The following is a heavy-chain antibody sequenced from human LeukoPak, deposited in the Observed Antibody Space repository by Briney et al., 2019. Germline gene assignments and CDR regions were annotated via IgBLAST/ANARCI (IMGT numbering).Heavy chain of an antibody. D-gene: IGHD6-19*01. V-gene: IGHV4-34*01. CDR2: INHSGST. Sequence: PSETLSLTCAVSGVSFSGYYWSWIRQPPGKGLEWIAEINHSGSTNYNPSLKGRVTISIDKSKNQFYLKMSSVTAADTAVYYCASYSGWRPFDYWGQGTLVTVSS. J-gene: IGHJ4*02. CDR3: ASYSGWRPFDY. CDR1: GVSFSGYY.